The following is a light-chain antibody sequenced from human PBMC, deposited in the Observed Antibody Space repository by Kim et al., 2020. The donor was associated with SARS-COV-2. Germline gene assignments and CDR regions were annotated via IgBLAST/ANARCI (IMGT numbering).Light chain of an antibody. J-gene: IGKJ5*01. CDR3: QQDYNSIT. CDR1: QSVSSSY. CDR2: GAS. Sequence: PGERVTLSCRASQSVSSSYLTWYQQKPGQAPRLLIYGASTRATGIPARFSGSGSGTDFTLTISSLQPEDFAVYYCQQDYNSITFGQGTRLEI. V-gene: IGKV3D-7*01.